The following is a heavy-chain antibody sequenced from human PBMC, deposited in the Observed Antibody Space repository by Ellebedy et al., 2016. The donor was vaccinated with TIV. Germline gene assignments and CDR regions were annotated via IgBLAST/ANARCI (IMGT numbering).Heavy chain of an antibody. J-gene: IGHJ4*02. D-gene: IGHD4-17*01. CDR3: ARDGAGTTDFDY. CDR1: GYTFTDYY. Sequence: ASVKVSCKASGYTFTDYYIHWVRQAPGQGLEWMGWINPNSGGTNYAHKFQGWVTMTRDPSISTAYMELSRMRSDDTAVYDCARDGAGTTDFDYWGQGTLVTVSS. CDR2: INPNSGGT. V-gene: IGHV1-2*04.